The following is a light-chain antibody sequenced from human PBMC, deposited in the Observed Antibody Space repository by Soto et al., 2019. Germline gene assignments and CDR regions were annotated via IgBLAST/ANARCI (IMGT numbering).Light chain of an antibody. Sequence: HSVLTQPPSVSGAPGQRVTISCTGSRSNIGAGYDVHWYQQLPGTAPKLLIYGNTNRPSGVPDRFSGSRSGTSASLAITGLQADDEADYYCQSYDSSLSGLFGGGTKLTVL. CDR2: GNT. CDR3: QSYDSSLSGL. J-gene: IGLJ2*01. CDR1: RSNIGAGYD. V-gene: IGLV1-40*01.